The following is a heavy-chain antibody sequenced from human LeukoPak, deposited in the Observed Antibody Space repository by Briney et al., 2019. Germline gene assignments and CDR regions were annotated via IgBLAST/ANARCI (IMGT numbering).Heavy chain of an antibody. CDR3: AKFSSGAFDY. Sequence: GGSLRLSCAASGFTFSSYAMNWVRQAPGKGLEWVSLISVSGPNTYYADSAKGRFTISRDNSKNTLYLQMNSLRVEDTAIYYCAKFSSGAFDYWGQGTLVTVSS. CDR2: ISVSGPNT. CDR1: GFTFSSYA. J-gene: IGHJ4*02. V-gene: IGHV3-23*01. D-gene: IGHD6-25*01.